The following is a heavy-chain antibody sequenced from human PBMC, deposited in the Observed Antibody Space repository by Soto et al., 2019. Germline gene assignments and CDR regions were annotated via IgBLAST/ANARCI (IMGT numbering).Heavy chain of an antibody. CDR1: GGSISSYY. Sequence: SETLSLTCTVSGGSISSYYWSWIRQPPGKGLEWIGYIYYSGSTNYNPSLKSRVTISVDTSKNQFSLKLSSVTAADTAVYYCAREMGIAADRVNWFDPWGQGTLVTVSS. J-gene: IGHJ5*02. D-gene: IGHD6-13*01. CDR2: IYYSGST. CDR3: AREMGIAADRVNWFDP. V-gene: IGHV4-59*01.